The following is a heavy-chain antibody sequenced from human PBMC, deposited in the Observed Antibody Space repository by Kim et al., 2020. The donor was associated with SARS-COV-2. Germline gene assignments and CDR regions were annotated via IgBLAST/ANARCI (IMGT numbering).Heavy chain of an antibody. CDR3: ARAAVADSSGYYGWGYFDY. D-gene: IGHD3-22*01. Sequence: GRFTISRDNAKNSLYLQMNSLRDEDTAVYYCARAAVADSSGYYGWGYFDYWGQGTLVTVSS. V-gene: IGHV3-48*02. J-gene: IGHJ4*02.